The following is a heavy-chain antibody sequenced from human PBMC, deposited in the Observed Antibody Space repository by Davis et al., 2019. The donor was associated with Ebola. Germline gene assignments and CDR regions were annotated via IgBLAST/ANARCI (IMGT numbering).Heavy chain of an antibody. V-gene: IGHV3-66*01. J-gene: IGHJ2*01. CDR2: IYSGGST. CDR1: GFTVSSNY. D-gene: IGHD3-10*01. Sequence: GESLKISCAASGFTVSSNYMSWVRQAPGKGLEWVSVIYSGGSTYYADSVKGRFTISRDNSKNTLYLQMNSLRAEDTAVYYCARGALWFGELLDWYFDLWGRGTLVTVSS. CDR3: ARGALWFGELLDWYFDL.